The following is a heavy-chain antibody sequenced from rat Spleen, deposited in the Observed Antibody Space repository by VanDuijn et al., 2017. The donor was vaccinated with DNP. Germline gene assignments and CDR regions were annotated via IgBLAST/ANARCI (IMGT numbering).Heavy chain of an antibody. D-gene: IGHD1-12*02. J-gene: IGHJ4*01. CDR1: GLTFSNYD. CDR3: ARVGDLHDGGDGDVLDA. CDR2: INYDGSST. V-gene: IGHV5-22*01. Sequence: EVQLVESGGGLVQPGRSLKVSCAASGLTFSNYDMAWVRQAPTKGLEWVASINYDGSSTYYRDSVKGRFTISRDNADHTLYLQMNSLRSEDTATDYCARVGDLHDGGDGDVLDAWGQGTSVTVSS.